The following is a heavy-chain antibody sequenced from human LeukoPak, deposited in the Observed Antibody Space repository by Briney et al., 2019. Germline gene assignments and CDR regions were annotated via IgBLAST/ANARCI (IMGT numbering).Heavy chain of an antibody. CDR2: IYYSGST. Sequence: SETLSLTCTVSGGSISSSSYYWGWIRQPPGKGLEWIGSIYYSGSTYYNPSLKSRVTISVDTSKNQFSLKPSSVTAADTAVYYCARGRPKYYFDYWGQGTLVTVSS. J-gene: IGHJ4*02. V-gene: IGHV4-39*01. CDR1: GGSISSSSYY. CDR3: ARGRPKYYFDY.